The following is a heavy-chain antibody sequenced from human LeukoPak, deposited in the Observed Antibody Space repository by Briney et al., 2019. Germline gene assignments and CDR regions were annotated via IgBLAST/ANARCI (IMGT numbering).Heavy chain of an antibody. D-gene: IGHD6-13*01. J-gene: IGHJ1*01. Sequence: GGSLRLSCAASGFTFSSYAMTWVRQAPGKGLEWVSGISASGGDTWYPDSVKGRFTISRDNSKNTLFLQMNSLRVEDTAIYYCAKDAAGPEYWGQGTLVTVSS. CDR1: GFTFSSYA. CDR2: ISASGGDT. CDR3: AKDAAGPEY. V-gene: IGHV3-23*01.